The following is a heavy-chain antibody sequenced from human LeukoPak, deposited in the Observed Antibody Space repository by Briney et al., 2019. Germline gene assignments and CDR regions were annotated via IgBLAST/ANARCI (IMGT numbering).Heavy chain of an antibody. CDR1: GYTFTGYY. D-gene: IGHD3-10*01. V-gene: IGHV1-2*02. CDR3: ARGPNYYGSGRSWFDP. J-gene: IGHJ5*02. Sequence: ASVKVSCKASGYTFTGYYMHWVRQAPGQGLEWMGWINPNSGGTNYAQKFQGRVTMTRDTSINTAYMELSRLRSDDTALYYCARGPNYYGSGRSWFDPWGQGTLVTVSS. CDR2: INPNSGGT.